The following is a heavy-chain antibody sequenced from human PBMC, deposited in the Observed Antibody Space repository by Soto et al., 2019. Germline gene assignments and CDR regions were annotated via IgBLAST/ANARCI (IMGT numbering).Heavy chain of an antibody. CDR3: ARTMTARTDDS. Sequence: EVHLVESGGGLVLPGGSLRLSCAASGFTFSSYWMSWVRQTPGKGREWVGNINPDGSEKYYVDSVRGRFTISRDNAANSLYLQMTSLRAEDTAVYYCARTMTARTDDSWGQGTLVTVSS. CDR1: GFTFSSYW. D-gene: IGHD3-22*01. CDR2: INPDGSEK. J-gene: IGHJ4*02. V-gene: IGHV3-7*01.